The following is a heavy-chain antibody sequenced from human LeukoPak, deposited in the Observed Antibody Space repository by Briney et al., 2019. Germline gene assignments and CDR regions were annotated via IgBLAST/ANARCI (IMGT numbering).Heavy chain of an antibody. V-gene: IGHV3-23*01. J-gene: IGHJ4*02. Sequence: GGSLRLSCAASEFTFSSYAMSWVRQAPGKGLEWVSTITGSSRSTYYADSVRGRFTISRDNSKNTLYLQMNSLTAEDTAVYYCAKGTPRDGYNSGYFDYWGQGTLVTVSS. CDR2: ITGSSRST. D-gene: IGHD5-24*01. CDR1: EFTFSSYA. CDR3: AKGTPRDGYNSGYFDY.